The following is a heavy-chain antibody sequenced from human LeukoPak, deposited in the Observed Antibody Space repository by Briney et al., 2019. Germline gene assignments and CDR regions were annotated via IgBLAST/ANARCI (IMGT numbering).Heavy chain of an antibody. CDR1: GYTFTGYY. CDR2: INPNSGGT. CDR3: ARDLISALGYCSSTSCYAPLWY. Sequence: ASVKVSCKASGYTFTGYYMHWVRQAPGQGLEWMGWINPNSGGTNYAQKFQGRVTMTRDTSISTAYMELSRLRSDDTAVYYCARDLISALGYCSSTSCYAPLWYWGQGTLVTV. J-gene: IGHJ4*02. V-gene: IGHV1-2*02. D-gene: IGHD2-2*01.